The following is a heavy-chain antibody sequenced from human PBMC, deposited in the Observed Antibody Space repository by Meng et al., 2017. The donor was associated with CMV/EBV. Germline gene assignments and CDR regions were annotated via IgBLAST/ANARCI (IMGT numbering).Heavy chain of an antibody. J-gene: IGHJ4*02. CDR2: ISSSSSYI. D-gene: IGHD3-3*01. CDR1: GFTFSSYS. V-gene: IGHV3-21*01. Sequence: GGSLRLSCAASGFTFSSYSMNWVRQAPGKGLEWVSSISSSSSYIYYADSVKGRFTISRDNAKNSLYLQMNSLRAEDTAVYYCAREFSDLWSGYNYFDYWGQGTLVTVSS. CDR3: AREFSDLWSGYNYFDY.